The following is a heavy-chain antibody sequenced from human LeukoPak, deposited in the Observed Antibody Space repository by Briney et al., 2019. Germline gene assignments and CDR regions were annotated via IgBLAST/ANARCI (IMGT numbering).Heavy chain of an antibody. CDR3: ARDFPTIFGHWPFDY. CDR2: IRYDGSNK. Sequence: GGSLRLSCAASGFTFSSYGMHWVRQAPGKGLEWVAFIRYDGSNKYYADSVKGRFTISRDNAKNSLYLQMNSLRAEDTAVYYCARDFPTIFGHWPFDYWGQGTLVTVSS. V-gene: IGHV3-30*02. D-gene: IGHD3-3*01. CDR1: GFTFSSYG. J-gene: IGHJ4*02.